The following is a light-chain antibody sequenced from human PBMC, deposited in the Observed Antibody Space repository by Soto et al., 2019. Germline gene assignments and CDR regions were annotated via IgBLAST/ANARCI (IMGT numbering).Light chain of an antibody. J-gene: IGLJ1*01. CDR1: ISDVGSYNY. CDR2: DVS. CDR3: GSYTTRSNYV. Sequence: QSVLTQPASVSGSPGQSITISCTGTISDVGSYNYVSWYQQYPGKAPKLMIYDVSTRPSGVSDRFSGSKSGNTASLTISGLRPEEEPDPYCGSYTTRSNYVFGTGTKVTVL. V-gene: IGLV2-14*03.